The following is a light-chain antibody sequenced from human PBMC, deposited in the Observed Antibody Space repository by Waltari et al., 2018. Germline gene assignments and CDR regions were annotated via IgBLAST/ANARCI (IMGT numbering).Light chain of an antibody. Sequence: IQLTPSPSFLSASVGDRVTITCRASQGINSYLAWYQQKPGKAPKLLIYDASTLQSGVPPRFSGSGSGTEFTLTISSLQPEDFATYYCQQLNNYPITFGQGTRLDI. CDR1: QGINSY. J-gene: IGKJ5*01. V-gene: IGKV1-9*01. CDR3: QQLNNYPIT. CDR2: DAS.